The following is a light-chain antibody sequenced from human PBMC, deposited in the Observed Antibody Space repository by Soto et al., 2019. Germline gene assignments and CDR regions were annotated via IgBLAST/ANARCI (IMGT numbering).Light chain of an antibody. V-gene: IGKV3-11*01. J-gene: IGKJ1*01. Sequence: EIVLTQSPATLSLSPGDRATLSCRASQSVSNYLAWYQQKPGQAPRLPIYDASNRATGNPTRFSGSGSGTDFTLTISSLEPEDFAVYYCQQRTHWPPWTFGQGTKVEIK. CDR1: QSVSNY. CDR3: QQRTHWPPWT. CDR2: DAS.